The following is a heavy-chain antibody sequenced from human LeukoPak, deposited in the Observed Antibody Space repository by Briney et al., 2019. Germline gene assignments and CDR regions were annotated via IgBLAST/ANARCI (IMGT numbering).Heavy chain of an antibody. J-gene: IGHJ3*02. CDR1: GGSFSGYY. V-gene: IGHV4-34*01. D-gene: IGHD3-22*01. CDR2: INHSGST. CDR3: ARRNYSDSSGYYYYAFDI. Sequence: SETLSLTCAVYGGSFSGYYWSWIRQPPGKGLNWIGEINHSGSTNYNPSLKSRVTISIDTSKNQFSLKLSSVTAADTAVYYCARRNYSDSSGYYYYAFDIWGQGTMVTVSS.